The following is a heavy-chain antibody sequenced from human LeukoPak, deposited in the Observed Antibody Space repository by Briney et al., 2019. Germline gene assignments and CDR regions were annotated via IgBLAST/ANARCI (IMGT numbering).Heavy chain of an antibody. V-gene: IGHV3-66*01. J-gene: IGHJ3*02. CDR1: GFTVTDAW. CDR3: ARDRGTEWEPPGAFDI. D-gene: IGHD1-26*01. Sequence: GGSLRLSCAASGFTVTDAWMYWVRQAPGKGLEWVSVIYSGGSTYYADSVKGRFTISRDNSKNTLYLQMNSLRAEDTAVYYCARDRGTEWEPPGAFDIWGQGTMVTVSS. CDR2: IYSGGST.